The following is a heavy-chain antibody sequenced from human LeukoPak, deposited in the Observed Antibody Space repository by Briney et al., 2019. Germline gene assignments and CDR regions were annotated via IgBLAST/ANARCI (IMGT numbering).Heavy chain of an antibody. J-gene: IGHJ6*02. CDR2: IIPIFGTV. V-gene: IGHV1-69*13. Sequence: ASVKVSCKASGGTLSSYAIIWVRQAPGQGLEWMGGIIPIFGTVNYAQKFQGRVTITADESTSTAYMELSSLRSEDTAVYYCARGRSDGYSSKIDYYYYYGMDVWGQGTTVTVSS. CDR1: GGTLSSYA. CDR3: ARGRSDGYSSKIDYYYYYGMDV. D-gene: IGHD5-18*01.